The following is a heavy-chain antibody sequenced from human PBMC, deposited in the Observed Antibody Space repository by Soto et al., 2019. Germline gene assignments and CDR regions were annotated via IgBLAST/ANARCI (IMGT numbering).Heavy chain of an antibody. D-gene: IGHD6-13*01. CDR3: ASGRGETLEAAGLHYSYGMDV. CDR1: GGTFSSNA. V-gene: IGHV1-69*01. J-gene: IGHJ6*02. Sequence: QVQLVQSGAEVKKPGSSVKVSCKAAGGTFSSNAISWVRQAPGQGLEWMGGVIPIFGTAEYAQRFQGRVTITADESTNTAYMDLSSLTSDDTAVYYCASGRGETLEAAGLHYSYGMDVWGQGTTVTVSS. CDR2: VIPIFGTA.